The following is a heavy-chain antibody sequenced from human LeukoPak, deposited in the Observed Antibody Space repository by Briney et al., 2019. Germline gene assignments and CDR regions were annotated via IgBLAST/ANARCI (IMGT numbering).Heavy chain of an antibody. J-gene: IGHJ1*01. V-gene: IGHV3-15*01. CDR2: IKSNTDGGTT. CDR1: GFTFSNAW. CDR3: TTGYYADYFQH. Sequence: GGSLRLSCAASGFTFSNAWMTWVRQAPGKGLEWVGRIKSNTDGGTTDYAAPVKGRFTISRDDSENTLYLQMISLRTEDTAVYYCTTGYYADYFQHWGQGTLVTVSS. D-gene: IGHD1-26*01.